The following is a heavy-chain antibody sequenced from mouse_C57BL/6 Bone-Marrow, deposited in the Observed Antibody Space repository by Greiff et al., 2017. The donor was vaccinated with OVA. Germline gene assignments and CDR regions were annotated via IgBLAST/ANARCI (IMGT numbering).Heavy chain of an antibody. V-gene: IGHV1-26*01. Sequence: EVQLQQSGPELVKPGASVKISCKASGYTFTDYYMNWVKQSHGKSLEWIGDINPNNGGTSYNQKFKGKATLTVDKSSSTAYMELRSLTSEDSAVYYCARLGQWFAYWGQGTLVTVSA. D-gene: IGHD3-3*01. CDR1: GYTFTDYY. CDR2: INPNNGGT. J-gene: IGHJ3*01. CDR3: ARLGQWFAY.